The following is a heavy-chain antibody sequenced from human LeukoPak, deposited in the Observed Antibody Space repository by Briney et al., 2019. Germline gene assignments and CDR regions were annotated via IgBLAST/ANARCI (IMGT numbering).Heavy chain of an antibody. CDR1: GFTFSNSA. CDR2: ISASGAST. Sequence: GGSLRLSCAASGFTFSNSAMSWVRQAPGKGLEWVSGISASGASTYYADSVKGRLTISRDNSKNTLYLQMRSLRAENTAVYYCAKDEGPSVDGDYFDYWGQGSLVTVSS. V-gene: IGHV3-23*01. D-gene: IGHD3-10*01. J-gene: IGHJ4*02. CDR3: AKDEGPSVDGDYFDY.